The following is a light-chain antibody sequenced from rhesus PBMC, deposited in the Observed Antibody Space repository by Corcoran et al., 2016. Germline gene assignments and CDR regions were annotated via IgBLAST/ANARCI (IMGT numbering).Light chain of an antibody. V-gene: IGLV2-32*01. CDR1: SSDIGGYNF. CDR3: SLYADTYTFL. CDR2: EVN. Sequence: QAALTQPRSVSWSPGQSVTISCTGASSDIGGYNFVTWYQQHPGTAPKLMLYEVNKRPSGVSDRFSGPKSDNTASLTISGLQAEDEADYYCSLYADTYTFLFGGGTRLTVL. J-gene: IGLJ1*01.